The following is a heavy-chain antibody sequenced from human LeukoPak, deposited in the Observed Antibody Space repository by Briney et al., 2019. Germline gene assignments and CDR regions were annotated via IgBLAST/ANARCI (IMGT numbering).Heavy chain of an antibody. V-gene: IGHV4-39*01. CDR1: GGSISSSSYY. CDR2: IYYSGST. J-gene: IGHJ2*01. CDR3: ARQVLRTDWYFDL. Sequence: SETLSLTCTVSGGSISSSSYYWGWIRQPPGKGLEWIGSIYYSGSTYYNPSLKSRVTISVDTSKNQFSLKLSSVTAADTAVYYCARQVLRTDWYFDLWGRGTLVTVSS. D-gene: IGHD3/OR15-3a*01.